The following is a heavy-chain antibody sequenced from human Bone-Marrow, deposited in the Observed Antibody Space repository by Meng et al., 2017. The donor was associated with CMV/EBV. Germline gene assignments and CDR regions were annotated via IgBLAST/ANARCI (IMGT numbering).Heavy chain of an antibody. CDR3: EREGVEGYYDFWSGYYRF. CDR2: ISLSGSAI. D-gene: IGHD3-3*01. CDR1: GFTFSSYE. V-gene: IGHV3-48*03. J-gene: IGHJ2*01. Sequence: GGSLRLSCAASGFTFSSYEMNWVRQAPGKGLEWVSDISLSGSAIYYADSVKGRFTISRDNAKNSLYLQMNSLRAEDTAVYYCEREGVEGYYDFWSGYYRFWG.